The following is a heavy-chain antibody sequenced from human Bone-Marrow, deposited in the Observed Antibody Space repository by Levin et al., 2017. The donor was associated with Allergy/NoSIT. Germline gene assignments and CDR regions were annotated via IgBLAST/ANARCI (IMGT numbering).Heavy chain of an antibody. Sequence: SQTLSLTCTVSGGSVSSGSYYWSWIRQPPGKGLEWIGYIYYSGSTNYNPSLKSRVTISVDTSKNQFSLKLSSVTAADTAVYYCARGSYSYSPIDYYDGMDVWGQGTTVTVSS. D-gene: IGHD5-18*01. J-gene: IGHJ6*02. V-gene: IGHV4-61*01. CDR3: ARGSYSYSPIDYYDGMDV. CDR1: GGSVSSGSYY. CDR2: IYYSGST.